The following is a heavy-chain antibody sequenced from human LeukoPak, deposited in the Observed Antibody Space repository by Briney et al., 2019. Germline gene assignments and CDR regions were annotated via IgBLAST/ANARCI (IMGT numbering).Heavy chain of an antibody. CDR3: ANDLGWIQLNLG. J-gene: IGHJ4*02. Sequence: GGSLRLSCAASGFTFSSSDIHWVRQAPGKGLEWVAFIRYDGSNKNYADSVKGRFIISRDNSKNTLYLQMNSLRAEDTAVYYCANDLGWIQLNLGRGQGTLVTVSS. V-gene: IGHV3-30*02. CDR2: IRYDGSNK. CDR1: GFTFSSSD. D-gene: IGHD5-18*01.